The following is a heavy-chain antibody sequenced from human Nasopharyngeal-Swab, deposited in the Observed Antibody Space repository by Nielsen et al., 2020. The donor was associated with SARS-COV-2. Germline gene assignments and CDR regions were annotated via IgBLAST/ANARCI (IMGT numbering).Heavy chain of an antibody. D-gene: IGHD6-13*01. Sequence: ASVKVSCKASGYFFTDYYMHWVRQAPGQGLEWMGRINPYSGDTKYAQNFQGRVTVTRDTSINTVYVELSSLTSDDTAVYYCVRDDGDVPGITGSGPLGGFWGQGTLVTVSS. CDR1: GYFFTDYY. CDR3: VRDDGDVPGITGSGPLGGF. J-gene: IGHJ4*02. CDR2: INPYSGDT. V-gene: IGHV1-2*06.